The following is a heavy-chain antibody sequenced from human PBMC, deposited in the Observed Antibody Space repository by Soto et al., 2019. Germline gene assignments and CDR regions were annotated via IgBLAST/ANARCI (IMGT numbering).Heavy chain of an antibody. Sequence: EVQLVESGGGLVKPGGSLRLSCAASGFTFSNAWMSWVRQAPGKGLEWVGRIKSKTDGGTTDYAAPVKGRFTISRDDSKNTLYLQMNSLKTEDTAVYYCTTDRDILTGYDYWGQGTLVTVSS. J-gene: IGHJ4*02. CDR3: TTDRDILTGYDY. CDR1: GFTFSNAW. V-gene: IGHV3-15*01. D-gene: IGHD3-9*01. CDR2: IKSKTDGGTT.